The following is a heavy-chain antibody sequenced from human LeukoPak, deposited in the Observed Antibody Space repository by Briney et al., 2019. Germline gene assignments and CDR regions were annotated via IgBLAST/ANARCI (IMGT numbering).Heavy chain of an antibody. Sequence: GGSLRLSCAASGFTFSSYGMHWVRQAPGKGLEWVAFIRYDGSNKYYADSVKGRLTISRDNSKNTLYLQMNSLRAEDTAVYYCAREGYYYDSSGYPYYYFDYWGQGTLVIVSS. J-gene: IGHJ4*02. D-gene: IGHD3-22*01. V-gene: IGHV3-30*02. CDR3: AREGYYYDSSGYPYYYFDY. CDR2: IRYDGSNK. CDR1: GFTFSSYG.